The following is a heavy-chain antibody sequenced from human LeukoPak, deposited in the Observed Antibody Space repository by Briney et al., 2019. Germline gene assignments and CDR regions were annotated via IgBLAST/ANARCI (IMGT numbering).Heavy chain of an antibody. CDR1: GFTFTDYY. D-gene: IGHD2-21*02. J-gene: IGHJ4*02. V-gene: IGHV1-2*02. CDR3: VREGNELLSKDFDY. CDR2: INPHSDGT. Sequence: EASVRVSCTASGFTFTDYYIHWVRQAPGQGLEWMGYINPHSDGTSSPLKFQGRVAITTDTSISSAYMELSSLISDDTAMYYCVREGNELLSKDFDYWGQGTLVTVSS.